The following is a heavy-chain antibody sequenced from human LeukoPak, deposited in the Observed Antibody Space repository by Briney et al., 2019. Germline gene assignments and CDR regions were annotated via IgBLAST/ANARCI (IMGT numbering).Heavy chain of an antibody. CDR2: IYPGDSDT. J-gene: IGHJ5*02. CDR1: GYSFSSNW. Sequence: GESLKISCKGSGYSFSSNWIAWVRQMPGKGLEWMGIIYPGDSDTRYSPSFQGQVTFSVDKSINTAHLQWSSLKASDTAIYYCARRLTVTTSLGWFDPWGQGTLVTVSS. V-gene: IGHV5-51*01. D-gene: IGHD4-17*01. CDR3: ARRLTVTTSLGWFDP.